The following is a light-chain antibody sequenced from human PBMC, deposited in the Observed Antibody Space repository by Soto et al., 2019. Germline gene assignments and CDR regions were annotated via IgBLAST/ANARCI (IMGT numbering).Light chain of an antibody. CDR2: EVS. J-gene: IGLJ2*01. CDR3: SSYTGSTTVV. Sequence: QSVLTQPPSGSGTPGQRVTISCPGTSSDVGAFEYVSWYQQHPGKAPKILIYEVSNRPSGVSNRFSGSKSGNTASLTISGLQAEDEADYYCSSYTGSTTVVFGGGTKVTVL. V-gene: IGLV2-14*01. CDR1: SSDVGAFEY.